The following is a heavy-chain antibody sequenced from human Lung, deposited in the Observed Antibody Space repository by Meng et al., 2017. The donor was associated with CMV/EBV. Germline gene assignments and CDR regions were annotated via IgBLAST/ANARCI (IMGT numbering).Heavy chain of an antibody. Sequence: GGSLRLXCAASGFTFSSYVMHWVRQAPGKGLEWVAVIWYDGSNKYYADSVKGRFTISRDNSKNTLYMQMNSLRAEDTAVYYCAKDVAAPTQPYYYYYGMDVXGQGTTVTVSS. CDR2: IWYDGSNK. CDR1: GFTFSSYV. J-gene: IGHJ6*02. D-gene: IGHD6-6*01. CDR3: AKDVAAPTQPYYYYYGMDV. V-gene: IGHV3-33*06.